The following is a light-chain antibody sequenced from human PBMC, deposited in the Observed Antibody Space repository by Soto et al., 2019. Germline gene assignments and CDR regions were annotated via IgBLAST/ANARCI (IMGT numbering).Light chain of an antibody. CDR1: QSISTY. Sequence: MTQSPSSLSASVGDRVTITCRASQSISTYLNWYQQKLGKAPKLLISGASSLQGGVPSRFSGSGSGTDFTLTISSLQPEDFATYYCQQGSFTLTFGGGTKVDIK. J-gene: IGKJ4*01. CDR2: GAS. V-gene: IGKV1-39*01. CDR3: QQGSFTLT.